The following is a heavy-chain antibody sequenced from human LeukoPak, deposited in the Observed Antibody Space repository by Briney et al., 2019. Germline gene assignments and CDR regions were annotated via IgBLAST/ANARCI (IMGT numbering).Heavy chain of an antibody. Sequence: PSETLSLTCTVSGGSISSGDYYWSWIRRPPGKGLEWIGYIYYSGSTYYNPSLKSRVTISVDTSKNQFSLKLSSVTAADTAVYYCAREGITMVRGGGMDVWGQGTTVTVSS. V-gene: IGHV4-30-4*01. CDR2: IYYSGST. CDR3: AREGITMVRGGGMDV. D-gene: IGHD3-10*01. CDR1: GGSISSGDYY. J-gene: IGHJ6*02.